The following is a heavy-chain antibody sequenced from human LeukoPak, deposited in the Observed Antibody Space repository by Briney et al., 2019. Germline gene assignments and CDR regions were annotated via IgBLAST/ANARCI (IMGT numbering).Heavy chain of an antibody. CDR3: AKVRINGGNSEPDAFDI. CDR1: GFTFSSYA. V-gene: IGHV3-23*01. Sequence: GGSLRLSCAASGFTFSSYAMTWVRQAPGKGLEWVSGISGSGSRTFYADAVKGRFTISRDNSKNTQFLQMNSLRDEDTAIYYCAKVRINGGNSEPDAFDIWGQGTMVTVSS. J-gene: IGHJ3*02. CDR2: ISGSGSRT. D-gene: IGHD4-23*01.